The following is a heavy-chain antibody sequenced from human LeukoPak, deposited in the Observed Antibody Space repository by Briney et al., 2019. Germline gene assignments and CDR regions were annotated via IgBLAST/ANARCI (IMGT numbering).Heavy chain of an antibody. J-gene: IGHJ4*02. Sequence: GGSLRLSCAASGFTFSSYWMSWVRQAPGKGLEWVANIKQDGSEKYYVDSVKGRSTISRDNAKNSLYLQMNSLRAEDTAVYYCARGGGYYYFDYWGQGTLVTVSS. V-gene: IGHV3-7*01. CDR2: IKQDGSEK. CDR3: ARGGGYYYFDY. CDR1: GFTFSSYW. D-gene: IGHD3-22*01.